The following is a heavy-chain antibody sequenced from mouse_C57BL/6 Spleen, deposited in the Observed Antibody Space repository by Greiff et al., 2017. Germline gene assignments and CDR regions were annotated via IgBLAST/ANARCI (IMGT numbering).Heavy chain of an antibody. V-gene: IGHV1-82*01. D-gene: IGHD3-2*02. CDR2: IYPGDGDT. Sequence: QVQLKQSGPELVKPGASVKISCKASGYAFSSSWMNWVKQRPGKGLEWIGLIYPGDGDTNYNGKFKGKATLTADKSSSTAYMQHSSLTSEDSAVYFCARWGQLRPYYFDDWGQGTTLTVSS. CDR3: ARWGQLRPYYFDD. J-gene: IGHJ2*01. CDR1: GYAFSSSW.